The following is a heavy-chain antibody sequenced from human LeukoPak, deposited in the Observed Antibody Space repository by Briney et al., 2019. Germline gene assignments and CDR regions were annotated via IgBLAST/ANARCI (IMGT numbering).Heavy chain of an antibody. CDR2: ISGSGGTT. D-gene: IGHD6-13*01. V-gene: IGHV3-23*01. CDR1: GLTFSNYG. J-gene: IGHJ6*03. CDR3: AKGEQQLVLFYYMDV. Sequence: GGSLRLSCAVSGLTFSNYGMSWVRQAPGKGLEWVSTISGSGGTTNYADSVKGRFTISRDNSKNTLYLQMNSLRAEDTAVYYCAKGEQQLVLFYYMDVWGKGTTVTVSS.